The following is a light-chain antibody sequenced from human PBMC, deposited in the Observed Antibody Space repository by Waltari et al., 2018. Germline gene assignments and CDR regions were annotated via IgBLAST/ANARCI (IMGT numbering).Light chain of an antibody. CDR2: KAY. J-gene: IGKJ1*01. V-gene: IGKV1-5*03. CDR1: QSIVGW. Sequence: DIQVTQSPSTLSASVGDRVTITCRASQSIVGWLAWYQQKPGTAPNPLITKAYNLESGVPARCGGGGAGTGCSLTISSLQPDDFATYYCQQYKSYSRTFGEGTKVEIK. CDR3: QQYKSYSRT.